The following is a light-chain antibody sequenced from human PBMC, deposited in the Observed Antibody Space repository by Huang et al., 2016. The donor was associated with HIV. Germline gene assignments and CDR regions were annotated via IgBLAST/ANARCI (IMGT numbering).Light chain of an antibody. CDR2: GAS. V-gene: IGKV3-20*01. Sequence: EIVLTQSPGTLSLSPGERATLTCRASQSVSNKFLAWYQQRLGQAPRLLIYGASSRATGIPDRFTGSGSGTDFTLTISRLEPEDFVVYYCQQYSSPLWTFGQGTKVEIK. CDR1: QSVSNKF. CDR3: QQYSSPLWT. J-gene: IGKJ1*01.